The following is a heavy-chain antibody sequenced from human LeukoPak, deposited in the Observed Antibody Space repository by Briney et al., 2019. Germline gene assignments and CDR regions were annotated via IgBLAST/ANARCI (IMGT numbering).Heavy chain of an antibody. CDR1: GDSVFSRY. J-gene: IGHJ6*03. V-gene: IGHV4-34*01. CDR3: ARVARAVTGTYEHESYYYYMDV. D-gene: IGHD6-19*01. Sequence: SETLSLTCSVSGDSVFSRYWSWIRQPPGKGLEWIGEIYHSGSTNYNPSLKSRVTISVDTSKNQFSLRLSSVTAADTAVYYCARVARAVTGTYEHESYYYYMDVWGKGTTVTISS. CDR2: IYHSGST.